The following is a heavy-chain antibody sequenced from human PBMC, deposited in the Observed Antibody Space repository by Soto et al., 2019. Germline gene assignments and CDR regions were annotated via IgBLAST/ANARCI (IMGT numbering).Heavy chain of an antibody. CDR3: ARDRGYCSSTSCYGGYFDY. CDR1: GFTFSSYG. CDR2: IWYDGSNK. V-gene: IGHV3-33*01. D-gene: IGHD2-2*01. Sequence: GGSLRLSCAASGFTFSSYGMHWVRQAPGKGLEWVAVIWYDGSNKYYADSVKGRFTISRDNSKNTLYLQMNSLRAEDTAVYYCARDRGYCSSTSCYGGYFDYWGQGTLVNVSS. J-gene: IGHJ4*02.